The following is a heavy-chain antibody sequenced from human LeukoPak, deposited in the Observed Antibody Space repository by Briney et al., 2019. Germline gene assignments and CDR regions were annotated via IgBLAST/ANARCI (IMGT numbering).Heavy chain of an antibody. Sequence: SETLSLTCTVSGGSISSSSYYWGWIRQPPGKGLEWIGYTYHTGDTRYNPSLKSRLTISLDTSKNQFSLKLRSVTAADTAMYYCARQPWNMGAYYFDYWGQGTVVTASS. D-gene: IGHD1-26*01. CDR3: ARQPWNMGAYYFDY. CDR2: TYHTGDT. CDR1: GGSISSSSYY. V-gene: IGHV4-61*05. J-gene: IGHJ4*02.